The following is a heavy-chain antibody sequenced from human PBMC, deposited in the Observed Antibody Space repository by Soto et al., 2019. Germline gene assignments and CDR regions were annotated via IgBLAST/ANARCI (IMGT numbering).Heavy chain of an antibody. D-gene: IGHD2-2*01. V-gene: IGHV4-30-4*01. CDR3: ARAAKVPAAEFDY. J-gene: IGHJ4*02. Sequence: QVQLQESGPGLVKPSQTLSLTCTVSGGSISSGDYYWSWIRQPPGKGLEWIGYIYYSGSTYYNPSLTTPVTLSVDTSKNQFSLKLSSVPAADTAVYYCARAAKVPAAEFDYCGQETLVTVSS. CDR1: GGSISSGDYY. CDR2: IYYSGST.